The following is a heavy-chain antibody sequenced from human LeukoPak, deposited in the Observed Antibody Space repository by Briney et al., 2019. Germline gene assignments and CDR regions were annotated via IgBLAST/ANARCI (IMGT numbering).Heavy chain of an antibody. D-gene: IGHD3-10*01. Sequence: PSETLSLTCIVSGGSISSYYWSWIRQPPGKGLEWIGYIYYSGSTNYNPSLKSRVTISVDTSKNQFSLKLSSVTAADTAVYYCARRISGARSYWFDPWGQGTLVTVSS. CDR2: IYYSGST. J-gene: IGHJ5*02. CDR3: ARRISGARSYWFDP. V-gene: IGHV4-59*08. CDR1: GGSISSYY.